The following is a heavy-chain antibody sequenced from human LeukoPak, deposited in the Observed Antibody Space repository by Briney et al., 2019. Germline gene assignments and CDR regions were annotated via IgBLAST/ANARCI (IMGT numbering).Heavy chain of an antibody. CDR2: IYYSGST. D-gene: IGHD4-23*01. CDR1: GGSISSGGYY. J-gene: IGHJ6*02. CDR3: ARDTSGGNSGSNYYYYAMDV. V-gene: IGHV4-31*03. Sequence: SETLSLTCTVSGGSISSGGYYWSWIRQHPGKGLEWIGYIYYSGSTYYNPSLKSRVTISVDTSKNQFSLKLSSVTAADTAVYYCARDTSGGNSGSNYYYYAMDVWGQGTTVTVSS.